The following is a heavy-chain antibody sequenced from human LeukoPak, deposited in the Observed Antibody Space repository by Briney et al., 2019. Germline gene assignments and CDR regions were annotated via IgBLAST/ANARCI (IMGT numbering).Heavy chain of an antibody. CDR3: ARDRGWYSLENWFDP. Sequence: ASVKVSCKASGYTFTGYYMHWVRQAPGQGLEWMGWINPNRGGTNSAQIFQGRVTMTRDTSISTAYMELSRLTSDDTAVYYCARDRGWYSLENWFDPWGQGTLVTVSS. D-gene: IGHD6-19*01. CDR2: INPNRGGT. CDR1: GYTFTGYY. J-gene: IGHJ5*02. V-gene: IGHV1-2*02.